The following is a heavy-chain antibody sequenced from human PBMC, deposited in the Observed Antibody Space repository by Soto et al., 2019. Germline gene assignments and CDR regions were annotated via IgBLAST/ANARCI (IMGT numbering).Heavy chain of an antibody. D-gene: IGHD6-6*01. V-gene: IGHV3-23*01. CDR2: ISGSGGST. Sequence: RGGSLRLSCAPPVLTFGTGGLTSVRQAPGKGLEWLSAISGSGGSTYYADSVKGRFTISRDNSKNTLYLQMNSLSAEDTAVYYCAKASPLTDYWGQGTLLTVTS. J-gene: IGHJ4*02. CDR3: AKASPLTDY. CDR1: VLTFGTGG.